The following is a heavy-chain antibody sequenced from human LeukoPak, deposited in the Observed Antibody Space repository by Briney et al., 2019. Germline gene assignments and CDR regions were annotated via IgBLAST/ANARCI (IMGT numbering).Heavy chain of an antibody. Sequence: GGSLRLSCAASGFTFSSYSMNWVRQAPGTGLEWVSSISSSSSYIYYADSVKGRFTISRDNAKNSLYLQMNSLRAEDTAVYYCARDRGYSYGSPFDYWGQGTLVTVSS. V-gene: IGHV3-21*01. D-gene: IGHD5-18*01. CDR1: GFTFSSYS. CDR2: ISSSSSYI. J-gene: IGHJ4*02. CDR3: ARDRGYSYGSPFDY.